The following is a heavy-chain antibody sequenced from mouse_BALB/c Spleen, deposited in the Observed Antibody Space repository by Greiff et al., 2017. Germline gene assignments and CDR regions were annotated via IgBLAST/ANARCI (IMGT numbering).Heavy chain of an antibody. Sequence: DVMLVESGGGLVKPGGSLKLSCAASGFTFSDYYMYWVRQTPEKRLEWVATISDGGSYTYYPDSVKGRFTISRDNAKNNLYLQMSSLKSEDTAMYYCARGTTDYAMDYWGHGTSVTVSS. J-gene: IGHJ4*01. V-gene: IGHV5-4*02. D-gene: IGHD1-1*01. CDR3: ARGTTDYAMDY. CDR1: GFTFSDYY. CDR2: ISDGGSYT.